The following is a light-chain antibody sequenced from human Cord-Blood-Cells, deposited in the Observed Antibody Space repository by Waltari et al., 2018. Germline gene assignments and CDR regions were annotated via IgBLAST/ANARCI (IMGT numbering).Light chain of an antibody. CDR3: AAWDDSLSGVV. J-gene: IGLJ2*01. CDR1: SSNTGSTY. Sequence: QSVLTHPPSASGPPGQRVTISCSGSSSNTGSTYVYWYQQLPGTAPKLLIYRNNQRPSGVPDRFSGSKSGTSASLAISGLRSEDEADYYCAAWDDSLSGVVFGGGTKLTVL. CDR2: RNN. V-gene: IGLV1-47*01.